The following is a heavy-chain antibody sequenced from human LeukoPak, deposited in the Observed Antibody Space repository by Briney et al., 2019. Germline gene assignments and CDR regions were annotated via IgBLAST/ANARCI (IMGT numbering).Heavy chain of an antibody. CDR1: GFTFSDYY. V-gene: IGHV3-11*01. D-gene: IGHD6-19*01. CDR3: AKRSVAGTGYYFDC. CDR2: ISSSGSTI. J-gene: IGHJ4*02. Sequence: PGGSLRLSCAASGFTFSDYYMSWIRQAPGKGLEWVSYISSSGSTIYYADSVKGRFTISRDNSKNTLYLQMNSLRAEDTAVYYCAKRSVAGTGYYFDCWGQGTLVTVSS.